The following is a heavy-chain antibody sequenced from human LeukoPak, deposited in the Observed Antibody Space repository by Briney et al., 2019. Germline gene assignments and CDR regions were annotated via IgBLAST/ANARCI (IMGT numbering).Heavy chain of an antibody. J-gene: IGHJ4*02. D-gene: IGHD1-7*01. CDR2: ISGSGGST. CDR1: GFPLGSYT. Sequence: GGSLRLSCAASGFPLGSYTMDWFRQAPGKGLEWVSAISGSGGSTYYADSVKGRFTISRDNSKNTLYLQMNSLRAEDTAVYYCAKDPTTWSFDYWGQGTLVTVSS. V-gene: IGHV3-23*01. CDR3: AKDPTTWSFDY.